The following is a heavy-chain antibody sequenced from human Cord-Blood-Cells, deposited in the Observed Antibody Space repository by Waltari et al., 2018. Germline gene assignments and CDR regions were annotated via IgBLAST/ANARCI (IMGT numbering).Heavy chain of an antibody. V-gene: IGHV4-34*01. CDR3: AREHCSSTNCLRSLDI. Sequence: QVQLQQWGAGLLKPSETLSLTCAVYGGSFSGYYWSWIRQPPGKGLEGIGEINHSGSTNYNPSLKSRVTISVDTSKNQFSLKLSSVTAADTAVYYCAREHCSSTNCLRSLDIWGQGTMVTVSS. D-gene: IGHD2-2*01. CDR2: INHSGST. CDR1: GGSFSGYY. J-gene: IGHJ3*02.